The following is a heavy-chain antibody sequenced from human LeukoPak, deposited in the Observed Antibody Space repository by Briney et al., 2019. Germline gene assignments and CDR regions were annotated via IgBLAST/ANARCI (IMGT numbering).Heavy chain of an antibody. CDR3: ARGSPRGGLDS. CDR2: VSSSSRTI. V-gene: IGHV3-48*01. J-gene: IGHJ4*02. Sequence: GGSLRLSWAASDFTVSTFTMHWVRQAPGKGLEWVSSVSSSSRTINYADSVQGRSTVSRDNANNSMYLQINDLRREDTAVYYCARGSPRGGLDSWGQGTLVTVSS. CDR1: DFTVSTFT. D-gene: IGHD1-14*01.